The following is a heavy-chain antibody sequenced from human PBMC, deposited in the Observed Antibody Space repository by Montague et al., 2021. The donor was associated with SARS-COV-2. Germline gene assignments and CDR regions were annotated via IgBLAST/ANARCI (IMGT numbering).Heavy chain of an antibody. J-gene: IGHJ4*02. CDR1: GGSISSSSYY. V-gene: IGHV4-39*01. CDR2: IYYSGST. CDR3: ARREDCYGSGSYPN. Sequence: SETLSLTCTVSGGSISSSSYYWGWIRQPPGKGLEWIGSIYYSGSTYYNPSLKSRVTISVDTSKNQFSLKLSSVTAADTAVYYYARREDCYGSGSYPNWGQGTLVTVSS. D-gene: IGHD3-10*01.